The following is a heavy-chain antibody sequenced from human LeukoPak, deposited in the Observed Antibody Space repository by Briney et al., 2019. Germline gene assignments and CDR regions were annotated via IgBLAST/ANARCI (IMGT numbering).Heavy chain of an antibody. CDR3: ARVTIYSGSIRRGYMDV. CDR1: GFTVSSNY. V-gene: IGHV3-53*01. Sequence: GSLRLSCAASGFTVSSNYMSWVRQAPGKGLEWVSIIYSGGSTYYADSVKGRFTISRDNSKNTLYLQMNSLRAEDPAVYYCARVTIYSGSIRRGYMDVWGKGTTVTVSS. D-gene: IGHD1-26*01. CDR2: IYSGGST. J-gene: IGHJ6*03.